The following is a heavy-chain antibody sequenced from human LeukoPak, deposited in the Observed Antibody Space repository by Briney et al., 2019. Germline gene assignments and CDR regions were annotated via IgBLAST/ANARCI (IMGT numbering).Heavy chain of an antibody. J-gene: IGHJ6*03. CDR3: ARDGLLYYDFWSGYYTGISYYYYMDV. Sequence: ASVKVSCKASGYTFTGYYMHWVRQAPGQGLEWMGWINPNSGGTTYAQKFQGRVTMTRDTSISTAYMELSRLRSDDTAVYYCARDGLLYYDFWSGYYTGISYYYYMDVWGKGTTVTVSS. CDR2: INPNSGGT. V-gene: IGHV1-2*02. D-gene: IGHD3-3*01. CDR1: GYTFTGYY.